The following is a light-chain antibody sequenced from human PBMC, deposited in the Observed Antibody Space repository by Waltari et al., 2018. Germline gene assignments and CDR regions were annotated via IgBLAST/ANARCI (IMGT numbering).Light chain of an antibody. CDR1: QSVTTN. V-gene: IGKV3-15*01. CDR3: HQYNDGPPFN. Sequence: EIVMAQSPASLSVSPGERAIFSCRASQSVTTNVAWYPQKPGQPPRLLIYGASTRATDIPARFSGSGSGTEFTLTITSPQSEDVGVYYCHQYNDGPPFNFGQGTKLEIK. J-gene: IGKJ2*01. CDR2: GAS.